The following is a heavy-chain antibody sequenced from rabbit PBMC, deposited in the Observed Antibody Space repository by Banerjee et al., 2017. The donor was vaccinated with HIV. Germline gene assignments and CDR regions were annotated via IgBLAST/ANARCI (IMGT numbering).Heavy chain of an antibody. J-gene: IGHJ3*01. V-gene: IGHV1S45*01. CDR3: ARGVAGYGWSTRLDL. Sequence: QQQLEESGGGLVKPEGSLTLSCTASGFSFSNKYVMCWVRQAPGKGLEWIACINTNSGNTVYASWAKGRFTISRTSSTTVTLQMTSLTAADTATYFCARGVAGYGWSTRLDLWGPGTLVTVS. D-gene: IGHD6-1*01. CDR1: GFSFSNKYV. CDR2: INTNSGNT.